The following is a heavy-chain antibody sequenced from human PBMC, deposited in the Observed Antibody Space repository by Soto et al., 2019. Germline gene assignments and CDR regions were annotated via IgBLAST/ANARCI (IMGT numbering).Heavy chain of an antibody. V-gene: IGHV3-21*01. CDR1: GYTFSSYG. J-gene: IGHJ4*02. D-gene: IGHD6-13*01. Sequence: PGGSLRLSCAASGYTFSSYGMNWVRQAPGKGLEWVSSISSSSSYIYYAASVKGRFTISRDNAKNSLYLQMNSLRAEDTAVYYCARAPIATAYYFDFWGQGTLVTVSS. CDR2: ISSSSSYI. CDR3: ARAPIATAYYFDF.